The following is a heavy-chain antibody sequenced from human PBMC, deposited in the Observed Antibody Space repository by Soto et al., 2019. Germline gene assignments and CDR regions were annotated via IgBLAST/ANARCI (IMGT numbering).Heavy chain of an antibody. CDR1: GGSFSAYY. Sequence: SQTLSLTCTVYGGSFSAYYWTWIRQSPGKGLEWIGAINQSGSTTYNPSLRSRVTISVDTSKNQLSLSLSSVTAADTAVYYCAKLKNHYYYGLDVWGQGTTVTVSS. CDR3: AKLKNHYYYGLDV. V-gene: IGHV4-34*01. J-gene: IGHJ6*02. CDR2: INQSGST.